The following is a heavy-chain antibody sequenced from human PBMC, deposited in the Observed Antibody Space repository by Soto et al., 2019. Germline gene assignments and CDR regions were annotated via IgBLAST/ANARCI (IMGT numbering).Heavy chain of an antibody. Sequence: SGFTCSNDWMNWVRQAAGKGLEWVGRIKSKTDGGTTDYAAPVKGRFTISRDDSKNTLYLQMNSLKTEDTAVYYCTTDLQPITMIVVVMVDYWGQGTLVTVSS. D-gene: IGHD3-22*01. J-gene: IGHJ4*02. V-gene: IGHV3-15*07. CDR3: TTDLQPITMIVVVMVDY. CDR1: GFTCSNDW. CDR2: IKSKTDGGTT.